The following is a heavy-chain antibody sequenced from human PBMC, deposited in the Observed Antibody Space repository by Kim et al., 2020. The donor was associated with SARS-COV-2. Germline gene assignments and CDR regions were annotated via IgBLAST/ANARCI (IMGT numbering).Heavy chain of an antibody. V-gene: IGHV3-33*06. CDR2: IWYDGSNK. CDR1: GFTFSSYA. D-gene: IGHD3-10*01. Sequence: GGSLRLSCAASGFTFSSYAMHWVRQAPGKGLEWVAVIWYDGSNKYYADSVKGRFTISRDNSKNTLYLQMNSLRAEDTAVYYCAKDLVVSFREGDYGMDVWGQGTTVTVSS. J-gene: IGHJ6*02. CDR3: AKDLVVSFREGDYGMDV.